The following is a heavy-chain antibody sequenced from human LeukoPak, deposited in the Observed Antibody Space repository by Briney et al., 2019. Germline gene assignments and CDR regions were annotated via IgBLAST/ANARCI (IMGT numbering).Heavy chain of an antibody. CDR2: IYSGGTT. CDR3: ARVGDHFHWNLDL. D-gene: IGHD5-24*01. Sequence: GGSLRLSCAASEFTVGTKYMNWVRQAPGKGLEWVSIIYSGGTTYYADSVKGRFTISRDTSKNTLSLQMNSLRAEDTAVYFCARVGDHFHWNLDLWGRGTLVTVSS. CDR1: EFTVGTKY. V-gene: IGHV3-53*01. J-gene: IGHJ2*01.